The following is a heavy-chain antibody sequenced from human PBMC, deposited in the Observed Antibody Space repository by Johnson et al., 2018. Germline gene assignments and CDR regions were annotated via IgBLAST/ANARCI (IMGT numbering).Heavy chain of an antibody. V-gene: IGHV3-9*01. D-gene: IGHD5-24*01. J-gene: IGHJ3*02. CDR3: ASRDGYNFGVFDI. CDR2: ISWNSGSI. Sequence: VQLVESGGGLVQPGRSLRLSCAASGFTFDAYAMHWVRQAPGKGLAWVSGISWNSGSIGYADSVKGRITISRDNAKNTLYLQMNSLRGEGTAVYYCASRDGYNFGVFDIWGQGTMVTVAS. CDR1: GFTFDAYA.